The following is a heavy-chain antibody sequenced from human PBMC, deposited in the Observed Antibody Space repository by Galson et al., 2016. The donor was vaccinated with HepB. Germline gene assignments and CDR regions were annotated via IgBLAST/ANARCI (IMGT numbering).Heavy chain of an antibody. V-gene: IGHV4-39*07. CDR2: IFHNGDT. CDR3: AREHFLTGHSTYYFDY. Sequence: SETLSLTCSVSGASASRRNSYWAWIHQPPGKGLEWIGCIFHNGDTYYSPSLNSRVTMSVDPSKTQFSLNLTSVTAADTAVYYCAREHFLTGHSTYYFDYWGQGSLVTVSS. D-gene: IGHD3/OR15-3a*01. J-gene: IGHJ4*02. CDR1: GASASRRNSY.